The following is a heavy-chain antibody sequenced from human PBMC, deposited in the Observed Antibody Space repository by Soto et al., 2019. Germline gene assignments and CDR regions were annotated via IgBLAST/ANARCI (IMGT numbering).Heavy chain of an antibody. CDR1: GYTFTNFW. J-gene: IGHJ4*02. CDR3: ARLGFPGAIYFDS. Sequence: GESLKISCQTSGYTFTNFWIGWVRQLPGKGLEWMGIIYPGDSETKYSTDFEVQVTISADRSTNTAYLQWRCRRASDTAMYYCARLGFPGAIYFDSWGLGTLVTVSS. D-gene: IGHD7-27*01. V-gene: IGHV5-51*01. CDR2: IYPGDSET.